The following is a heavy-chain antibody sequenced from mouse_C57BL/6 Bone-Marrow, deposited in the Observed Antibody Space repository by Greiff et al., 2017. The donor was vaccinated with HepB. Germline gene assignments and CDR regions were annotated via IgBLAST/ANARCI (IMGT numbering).Heavy chain of an antibody. D-gene: IGHD1-1*01. J-gene: IGHJ1*03. CDR3: ARDAMPSYYGSREWYFDV. CDR2: SRNKANDYTT. CDR1: GFTFSDFY. Sequence: EVMLVESGGGLVQSGRSLRLSCATSGFTFSDFYMEWVRQAPGKGLEWIAASRNKANDYTTEYSASVKGRFIVSRDTSQSILYLQMNALRAEDTAIYYCARDAMPSYYGSREWYFDVWGTGTTVTVSS. V-gene: IGHV7-1*01.